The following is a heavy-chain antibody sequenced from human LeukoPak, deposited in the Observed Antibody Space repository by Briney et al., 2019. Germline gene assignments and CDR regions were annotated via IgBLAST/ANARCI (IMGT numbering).Heavy chain of an antibody. D-gene: IGHD6-19*01. J-gene: IGHJ5*02. Sequence: YPSGTLSLTRAVSGGSISSSNWWSWVRQPPGKGLEWIGEIYHSGSTNYNPSLKSRVTISVDKSKNQFSLKLSSVTAADTAVYYCARDLIAVAGTSWFDPWGQGTLVTVSS. CDR3: ARDLIAVAGTSWFDP. V-gene: IGHV4-4*02. CDR1: GGSISSSNW. CDR2: IYHSGST.